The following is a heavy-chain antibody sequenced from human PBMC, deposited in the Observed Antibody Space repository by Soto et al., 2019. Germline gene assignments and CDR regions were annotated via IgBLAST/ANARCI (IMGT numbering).Heavy chain of an antibody. CDR1: GYSFTSYW. D-gene: IGHD6-13*01. CDR3: ARQGMAAAGTDPNYYYYGMDV. J-gene: IGHJ6*02. Sequence: GESLKISCKGSGYSFTSYWIGWGRQVPGKGLEGMGIIYPGDSDTRYSPSFQGQVTISADKSISTAYLQWSSLKASDTAMYYCARQGMAAAGTDPNYYYYGMDVWGRGTTVTVSS. CDR2: IYPGDSDT. V-gene: IGHV5-51*01.